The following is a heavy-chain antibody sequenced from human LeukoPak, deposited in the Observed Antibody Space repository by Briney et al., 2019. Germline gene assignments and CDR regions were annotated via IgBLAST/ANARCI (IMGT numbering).Heavy chain of an antibody. V-gene: IGHV3-30*04. D-gene: IGHD6-19*01. CDR3: ARSRSASTSGWYDYLDY. J-gene: IGHJ4*02. CDR1: GFTFSSSA. CDR2: ISYDGSKK. Sequence: PGRSLRLSCAASGFTFSSSAMQWVRQAPGKGLEWVAVISYDGSKKYYAHSVKGRFTISRDDSKNTLYLQMNSMRGEDTAVYQCARSRSASTSGWYDYLDYCGGESQVTVS.